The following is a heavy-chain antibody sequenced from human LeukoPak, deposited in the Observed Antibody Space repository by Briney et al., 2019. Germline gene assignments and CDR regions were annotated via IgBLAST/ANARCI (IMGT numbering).Heavy chain of an antibody. CDR2: IIPILGIA. D-gene: IGHD3-10*01. Sequence: SVKVSCKASGGTFSSYAISWVRQAPGQGLEWMGRIIPILGIANYAQRFQGRVTITADKSTSTAYMELSSLRSEDTAVYYCARDTITMVRGVINGYYYYGMDVWGQGTTVTVSS. CDR3: ARDTITMVRGVINGYYYYGMDV. V-gene: IGHV1-69*04. CDR1: GGTFSSYA. J-gene: IGHJ6*02.